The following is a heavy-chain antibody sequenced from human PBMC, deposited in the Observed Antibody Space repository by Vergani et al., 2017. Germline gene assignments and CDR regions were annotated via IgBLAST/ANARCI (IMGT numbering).Heavy chain of an antibody. CDR1: GFTFSSYA. CDR2: ISYDGSNK. CDR3: ARYLKVDYDILAGPRDAFDI. V-gene: IGHV3-30*04. Sequence: QVQLVESGGGVVQPGRSLRLSCAAPGFTFSSYAMHWVRQAPGKGLEWVAVISYDGSNKYYADSVKGRFTISRDNSKNTLYLQMNSLRAEDTAVYYCARYLKVDYDILAGPRDAFDIWGQGTMVTVSS. J-gene: IGHJ3*02. D-gene: IGHD3-9*01.